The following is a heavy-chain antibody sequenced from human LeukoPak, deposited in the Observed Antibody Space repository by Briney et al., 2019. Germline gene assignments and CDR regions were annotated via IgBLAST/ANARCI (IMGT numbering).Heavy chain of an antibody. V-gene: IGHV3-48*03. J-gene: IGHJ3*02. CDR1: GFTFSSYE. CDR2: ISSSGSTI. D-gene: IGHD3-10*01. CDR3: ARLSRGSGRDAFDI. Sequence: GGSLRLSCAASGFTFSSYEMNWVRQAPGKGLEWVSYISSSGSTIYYADSVKGRFTISRDNAKNSLYLQMNSLRAEDTAVYYCARLSRGSGRDAFDIWGQGTMVTVSS.